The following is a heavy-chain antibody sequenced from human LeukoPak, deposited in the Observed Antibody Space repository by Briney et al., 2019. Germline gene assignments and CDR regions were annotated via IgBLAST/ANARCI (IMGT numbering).Heavy chain of an antibody. J-gene: IGHJ4*02. Sequence: SVKVSCKASGGTFSSYAISWVRQAPGQGLEWMGGIIPIFGTANYAQKFQGRVTVTADESTSTAYMELSSLRSEDTAVYYCAAHAYYYDSSGYSWESDYWGQGTLVTVSS. V-gene: IGHV1-69*01. CDR1: GGTFSSYA. CDR2: IIPIFGTA. CDR3: AAHAYYYDSSGYSWESDY. D-gene: IGHD3-22*01.